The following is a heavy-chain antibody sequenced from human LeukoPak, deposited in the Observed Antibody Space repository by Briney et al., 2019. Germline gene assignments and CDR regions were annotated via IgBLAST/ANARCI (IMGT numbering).Heavy chain of an antibody. D-gene: IGHD6-19*01. J-gene: IGHJ4*02. CDR1: GFTFSNYA. CDR3: ARVAGYSSGCLDY. Sequence: SGGSLRLSCAASGFTFSNYAMHWVRQAPGKGLEYVSAISSNGGSTYYANSVKDRFTISRDNSKNTLYLQMSSLRVEDMAMYYCARVAGYSSGCLDYWGQGSLVTVSS. CDR2: ISSNGGST. V-gene: IGHV3-64*01.